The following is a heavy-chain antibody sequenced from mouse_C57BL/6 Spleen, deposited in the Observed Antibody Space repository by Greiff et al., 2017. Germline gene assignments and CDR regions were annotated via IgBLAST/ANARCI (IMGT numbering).Heavy chain of an antibody. Sequence: EVHLVESGGGLVQPGGSLKLSCAASGFTFSDYGMAWVRQAPRKGPEWVALISNLAYSIYYADTVTGRFTIYRENAKNTLYLEMRSLRSEDTAMYYCARHDDYDDFYAMDDWGQGTSGTVSS. J-gene: IGHJ4*01. D-gene: IGHD2-4*01. CDR1: GFTFSDYG. V-gene: IGHV5-15*01. CDR3: ARHDDYDDFYAMDD. CDR2: ISNLAYSI.